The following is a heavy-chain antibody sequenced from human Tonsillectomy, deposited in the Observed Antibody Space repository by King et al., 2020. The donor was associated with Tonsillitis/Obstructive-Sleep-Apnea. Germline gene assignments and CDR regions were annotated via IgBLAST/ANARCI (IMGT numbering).Heavy chain of an antibody. D-gene: IGHD3-9*01. CDR1: SGSISSNNW. V-gene: IGHV4-4*02. CDR2: IYHSGST. J-gene: IGHJ4*02. CDR3: ARAKKEYYDVLTGPKSRFFDF. Sequence: QLQESGPGLVKPSGTLSLTCAVSSGSISSNNWWSWVRQAPGKGLEWIGEIYHSGSTNYNPSLKSRVTISVDKSKNQFSLKLSSVTAADTAVYYCARAKKEYYDVLTGPKSRFFDFWGQGTLVTVSS.